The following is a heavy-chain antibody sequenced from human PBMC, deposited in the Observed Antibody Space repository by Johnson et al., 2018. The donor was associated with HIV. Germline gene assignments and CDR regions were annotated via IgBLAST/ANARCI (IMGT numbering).Heavy chain of an antibody. J-gene: IGHJ3*02. CDR1: GFRFSTYA. Sequence: QVQLVESGGGVVQPGRSLRLSCAASGFRFSTYALHWVRQTPGKGLEWVSIISYSGSNKYYADSVKGRFTISRDNSKNPLYLKMNTLRAEDTAVYYCARGGVVHDGFDIRGLGTMVTVSS. V-gene: IGHV3-30*04. D-gene: IGHD2-8*01. CDR2: ISYSGSNK. CDR3: ARGGVVHDGFDI.